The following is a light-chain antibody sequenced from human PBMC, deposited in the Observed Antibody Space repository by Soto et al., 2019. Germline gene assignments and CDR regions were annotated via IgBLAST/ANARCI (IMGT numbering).Light chain of an antibody. CDR1: QSVSSNY. CDR3: QAYGSSIT. CDR2: DAS. J-gene: IGKJ5*01. Sequence: EIVLTQSSGSLSLSPGERATLSCRASQSVSSNYLAWYQQQPGQPPRLLIYDASTRANGIPGRFIGSGSGTDFTLTISRLEPEDFAVYSCQAYGSSITFGQGTRLEIK. V-gene: IGKV3-20*01.